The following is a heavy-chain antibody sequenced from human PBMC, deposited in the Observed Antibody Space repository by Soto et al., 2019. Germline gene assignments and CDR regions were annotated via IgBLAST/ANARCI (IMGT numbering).Heavy chain of an antibody. CDR2: IIPIFGTA. CDR1: GGTFSSYA. J-gene: IGHJ6*02. Sequence: QVQLVQSGAEVKKPGSSVKVSCKASGGTFSSYAISWVRQAPGQGLEWMGGIIPIFGTANYAQKFQGRVTITADESTSTVYMELSRVRAEDTAVYYGAGKIVLVPAASYDGMVVWGQVTTVTVSS. D-gene: IGHD2-2*01. CDR3: AGKIVLVPAASYDGMVV. V-gene: IGHV1-69*12.